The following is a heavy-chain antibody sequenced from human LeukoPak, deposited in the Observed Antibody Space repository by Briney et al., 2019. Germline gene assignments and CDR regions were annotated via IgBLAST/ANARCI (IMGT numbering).Heavy chain of an antibody. D-gene: IGHD6-13*01. J-gene: IGHJ4*02. CDR1: GFTFSSYS. Sequence: GGSLRLSCAASGFTFSSYSMNWVRQAPGKGLEWVSSISSSSSYIYYADSVKGRFTISRDNAKNSLYLQMNSLGAEDTAVYYCARAVEGIAPLLDYWGQGTLVTVSS. V-gene: IGHV3-21*01. CDR2: ISSSSSYI. CDR3: ARAVEGIAPLLDY.